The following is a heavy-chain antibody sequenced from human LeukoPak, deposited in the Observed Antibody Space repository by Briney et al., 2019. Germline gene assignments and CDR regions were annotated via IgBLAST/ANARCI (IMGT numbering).Heavy chain of an antibody. D-gene: IGHD6-19*01. V-gene: IGHV3-48*02. CDR3: ARAAYSSGPDY. CDR2: ISPSSGNI. CDR1: GFTFSTFS. J-gene: IGHJ4*02. Sequence: GGSLRLSCAASGFTFSTFSMNWVRQAPGKGLEWVSYISPSSGNIHYADSVRGRFTISRDNAKDSLYLQLNSLRDEDTAMYFCARAAYSSGPDYWGQGTLVTVSS.